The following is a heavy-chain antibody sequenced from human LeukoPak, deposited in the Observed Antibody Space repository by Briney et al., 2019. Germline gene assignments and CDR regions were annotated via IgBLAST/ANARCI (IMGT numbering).Heavy chain of an antibody. CDR1: GYTFTTYG. CDR3: ARDCNSGNCYSDS. D-gene: IGHD2/OR15-2a*01. CDR2: INTYNGNA. J-gene: IGHJ4*02. Sequence: ASLKVSCKASGYTFTTYGISWVRQAPGQGLEWMGWINTYNGNANSAQKFQDRVTMTRDTSTSTAYMDLRRLRSDDTAVYYCARDCNSGNCYSDSWGQGTLVTVSS. V-gene: IGHV1-18*01.